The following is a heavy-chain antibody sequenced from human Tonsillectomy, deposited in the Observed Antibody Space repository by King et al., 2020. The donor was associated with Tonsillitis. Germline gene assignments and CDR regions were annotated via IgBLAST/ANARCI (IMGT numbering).Heavy chain of an antibody. Sequence: VQLVESGGGLVQPGRSLRLSCAASGFTFDDYAMHWVRQAPGKGLEWVSGISWNSGSIGYADSVKGRFTISRDNAKNSLYLQMNSLRAEDTALYYCATLGYCSGGSCRRGAFDIWGQGTMVTVSS. D-gene: IGHD2-15*01. CDR2: ISWNSGSI. CDR1: GFTFDDYA. J-gene: IGHJ3*02. V-gene: IGHV3-9*01. CDR3: ATLGYCSGGSCRRGAFDI.